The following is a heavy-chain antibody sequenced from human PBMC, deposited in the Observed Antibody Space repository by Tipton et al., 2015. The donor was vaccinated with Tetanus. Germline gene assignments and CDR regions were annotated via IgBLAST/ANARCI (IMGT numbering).Heavy chain of an antibody. CDR1: GGSISSSSHY. J-gene: IGHJ6*02. Sequence: LRLSCTVSGGSISSSSHYWTWIRQRPGKGLEWIGYVYYSGTTYFDLSLQSRLTLSVDTSRNLFPLKLTSVTAADTGIYYCARPTGSTYAMDVWGQGTAVSVSS. V-gene: IGHV4-31*03. CDR2: VYYSGTT. CDR3: ARPTGSTYAMDV.